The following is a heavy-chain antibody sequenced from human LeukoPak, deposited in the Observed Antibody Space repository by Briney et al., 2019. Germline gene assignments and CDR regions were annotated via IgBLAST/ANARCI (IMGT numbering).Heavy chain of an antibody. V-gene: IGHV5-51*01. CDR3: ASDYYDSSGRPPDAFDT. J-gene: IGHJ3*02. CDR2: IYPGDSDT. CDR1: GYFVTHHW. Sequence: GESLKISCKGSGYFVTHHWIGWVRQMPGKGLEWMGIIYPGDSDTRYSPSFQGQVTISADKSISTAYLQWSSLKASDTAMYYCASDYYDSSGRPPDAFDTWGQGTMVTVSS. D-gene: IGHD3-22*01.